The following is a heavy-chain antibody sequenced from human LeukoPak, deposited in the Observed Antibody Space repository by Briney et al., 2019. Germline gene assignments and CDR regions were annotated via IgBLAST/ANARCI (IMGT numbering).Heavy chain of an antibody. CDR3: ARSPLKHNGYNFDI. CDR2: IYYSGST. V-gene: IGHV4-61*01. D-gene: IGHD1-14*01. Sequence: SETLSLTCTVSGGSVSSGNDYWSWIRQPPGKGLEWIGHIYYSGSTNYNPSLKSRVTTSVDTSKNQFSLKLSSVTAADTAVYYCARSPLKHNGYNFDIWGQGTMVSVSS. CDR1: GGSVSSGNDY. J-gene: IGHJ3*02.